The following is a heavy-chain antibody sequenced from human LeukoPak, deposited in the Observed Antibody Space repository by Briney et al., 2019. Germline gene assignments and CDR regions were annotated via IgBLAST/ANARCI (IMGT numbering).Heavy chain of an antibody. D-gene: IGHD3-9*01. CDR3: ARARPGYGAFDI. V-gene: IGHV1-18*01. J-gene: IGHJ3*02. CDR1: GYTFTSYG. CDR2: ISAYNGNT. Sequence: ASVKVSCKASGYTFTSYGISWVRQAPGQGLEWMGWISAYNGNTNYAQKLQGRVTMTTDTSTSTAYMELRSLRSDDTAVYFCARARPGYGAFDIWGQGTMVTVSS.